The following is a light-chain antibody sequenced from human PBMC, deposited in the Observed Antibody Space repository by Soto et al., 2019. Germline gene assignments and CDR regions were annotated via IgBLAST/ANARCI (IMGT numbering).Light chain of an antibody. J-gene: IGLJ2*01. CDR3: SSSTSSSTVV. CDR1: SSDVGGYNY. Sequence: QSALTQPASVSGSPGQSITISCTGTSSDVGGYNYVSWYQQHPGKAPKLMMYDVSNRPSGVSNRFSGSKSGNTASLTISGRQAEDEADYYCSSSTSSSTVVFGGGTKLTFL. CDR2: DVS. V-gene: IGLV2-14*01.